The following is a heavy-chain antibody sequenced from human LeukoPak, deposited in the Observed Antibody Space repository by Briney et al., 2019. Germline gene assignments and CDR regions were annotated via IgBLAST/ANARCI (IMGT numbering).Heavy chain of an antibody. CDR3: ARDANPRIAVAGSI. V-gene: IGHV1-46*01. CDR1: GYPFTIYY. CDR2: INPSGGTS. J-gene: IGHJ4*02. D-gene: IGHD6-19*01. Sequence: GASVKVSFKASGYPFTIYYMHWVRQAPGQGLEWMGVINPSGGTSSYAQKLQGRVTITTDTSTSTAYMELRSLRSDDTAVYYCARDANPRIAVAGSIWGQGTLVTVSS.